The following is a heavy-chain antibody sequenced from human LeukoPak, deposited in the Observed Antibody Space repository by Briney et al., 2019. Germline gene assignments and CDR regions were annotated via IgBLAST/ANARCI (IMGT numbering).Heavy chain of an antibody. Sequence: GRSLRLSCAASGFTFDDYAMHWVRQAPGKGLEWVSGISWNSGSIGYADSVKGRFTVSGDNAKNSLYLQMNSLRAEDTALYYCAKVGGDYSSSWYGTFDYWGQGTLVTVSS. D-gene: IGHD6-13*01. CDR3: AKVGGDYSSSWYGTFDY. CDR1: GFTFDDYA. CDR2: ISWNSGSI. J-gene: IGHJ4*02. V-gene: IGHV3-9*01.